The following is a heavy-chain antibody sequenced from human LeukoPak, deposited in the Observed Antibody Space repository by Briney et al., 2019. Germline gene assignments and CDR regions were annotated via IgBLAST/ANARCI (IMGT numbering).Heavy chain of an antibody. CDR3: ARDFYDFWSGYYGRWFDP. D-gene: IGHD3-3*01. CDR2: INHSGST. V-gene: IGHV4-34*01. Sequence: SETLSLTCAVYGGPFSGYYWSWIRQPPGKGLEWIGEINHSGSTNYNPSLKSRVTISVDTSKNQFSLKLSSVTAADTAVYYCARDFYDFWSGYYGRWFDPWGQGTLVTVSS. CDR1: GGPFSGYY. J-gene: IGHJ5*02.